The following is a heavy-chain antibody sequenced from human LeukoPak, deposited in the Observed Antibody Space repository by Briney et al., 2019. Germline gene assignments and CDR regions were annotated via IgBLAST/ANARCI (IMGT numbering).Heavy chain of an antibody. V-gene: IGHV4-4*07. CDR1: GGSISSYY. CDR3: ARDGTMVRGVYYYYYGMEV. D-gene: IGHD3-10*01. J-gene: IGHJ6*02. Sequence: SETLSLTCTVSGGSISSYYWSWIRQPAGKGLEWIGRIYTSGSTNYNPSLKSRVTMSVDTSKNQFSLKLSSVTAADTAVYYCARDGTMVRGVYYYYYGMEVWGQGTTVTVSS. CDR2: IYTSGST.